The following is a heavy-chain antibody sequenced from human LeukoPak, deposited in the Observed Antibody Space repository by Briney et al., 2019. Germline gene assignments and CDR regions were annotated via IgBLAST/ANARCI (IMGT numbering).Heavy chain of an antibody. Sequence: ASVKVSCKASGYTFTGYYMHWVRQATGQGLEWMGWMNPNSGNTGYAQKFQDRVTMTRNTSIKTAYMELSGLRSEDMAVYYCARGFRDSSGRKPDYWGQGTLVTVSS. V-gene: IGHV1-8*02. CDR2: MNPNSGNT. J-gene: IGHJ4*02. CDR3: ARGFRDSSGRKPDY. CDR1: GYTFTGYY. D-gene: IGHD3-22*01.